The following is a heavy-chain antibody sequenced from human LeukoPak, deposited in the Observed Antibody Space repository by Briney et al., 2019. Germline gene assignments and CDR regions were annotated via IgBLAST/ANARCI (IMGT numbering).Heavy chain of an antibody. D-gene: IGHD3-10*01. Sequence: GGSLRLSCAASGFTFSSYWMSWVRQAPGKGLEWVANIKQDGSEKYYVDSVKGRFTISRDNAKNSLYLQMNSLRAEDTAVYYCARGPTPSFYYGPGSYYLLDYWGQGTLVTVSS. CDR2: IKQDGSEK. CDR3: ARGPTPSFYYGPGSYYLLDY. V-gene: IGHV3-7*01. J-gene: IGHJ4*02. CDR1: GFTFSSYW.